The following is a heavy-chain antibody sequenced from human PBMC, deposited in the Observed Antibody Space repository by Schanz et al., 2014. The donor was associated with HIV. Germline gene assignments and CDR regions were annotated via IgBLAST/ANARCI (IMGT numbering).Heavy chain of an antibody. CDR2: IKADGSEK. J-gene: IGHJ4*02. Sequence: VHLVESGGGVVQPGTSLRLSCAASGFTFSNYAIHWVRQTPGKGLEWVANIKADGSEKYYVDSVKGRFTISRDNAKNSLYLQMSNLRADDTAVYHCATSIYTYGKGNFDYGGQGSLVSVSS. D-gene: IGHD5-18*01. V-gene: IGHV3-7*01. CDR3: ATSIYTYGKGNFDY. CDR1: GFTFSNYA.